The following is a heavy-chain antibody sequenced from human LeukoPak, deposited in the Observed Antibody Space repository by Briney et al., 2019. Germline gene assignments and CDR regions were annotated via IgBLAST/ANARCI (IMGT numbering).Heavy chain of an antibody. Sequence: PSQTLSLTCTVSGGSISSGDYYWSWIRQPPGKGLEWIGYIYYSGSTYYNPSLKSRVTISVDTSKNQFSLKLSSVTAADTAVYYCARASYGPGSYQPFDPWGQGTLVTVSS. V-gene: IGHV4-30-4*01. CDR2: IYYSGST. J-gene: IGHJ5*02. D-gene: IGHD3-10*01. CDR3: ARASYGPGSYQPFDP. CDR1: GGSISSGDYY.